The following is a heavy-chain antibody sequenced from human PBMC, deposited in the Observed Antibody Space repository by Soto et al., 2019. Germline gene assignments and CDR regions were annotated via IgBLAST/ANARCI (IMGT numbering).Heavy chain of an antibody. CDR2: IYPGDSDT. CDR3: ARLADIVATISRPVRY. Sequence: PGESLKISCKGSGYSFTSYWIGWVRQMPGKGLEWMGIIYPGDSDTRYSPSFQGQVTISADKSISTAYLQWSSLKASDTAMYYCARLADIVATISRPVRYWGQGTLVTVSS. D-gene: IGHD5-12*01. V-gene: IGHV5-51*01. CDR1: GYSFTSYW. J-gene: IGHJ4*02.